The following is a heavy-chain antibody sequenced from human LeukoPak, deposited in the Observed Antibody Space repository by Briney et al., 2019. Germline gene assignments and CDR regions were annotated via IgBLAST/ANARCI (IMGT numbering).Heavy chain of an antibody. Sequence: GASVKVSCKASGGTFSSYAISWVRQAPGQGLEWMGRIIPILGIANYAQKFQGRVTITADKSTSTAYMELSSLRSEDTAVYYCARSSGSYEENWFDPWGQGTLVTVSS. D-gene: IGHD1-26*01. V-gene: IGHV1-69*04. CDR2: IIPILGIA. J-gene: IGHJ5*02. CDR1: GGTFSSYA. CDR3: ARSSGSYEENWFDP.